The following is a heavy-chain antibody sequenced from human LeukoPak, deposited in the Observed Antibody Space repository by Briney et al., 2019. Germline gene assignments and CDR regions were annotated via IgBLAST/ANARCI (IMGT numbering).Heavy chain of an antibody. V-gene: IGHV3-53*01. Sequence: PGGSLRLSCAASGFTVSSNYMSWVRQAPGKGLEWVSVIYSGGSTYYADSVKGRFTISRDNSKNTLYLQMNSLRAEDTAVYYCARGKNGDYSFFYYYMDVWGKGTTVTVSS. J-gene: IGHJ6*03. CDR3: ARGKNGDYSFFYYYMDV. D-gene: IGHD4-17*01. CDR1: GFTVSSNY. CDR2: IYSGGST.